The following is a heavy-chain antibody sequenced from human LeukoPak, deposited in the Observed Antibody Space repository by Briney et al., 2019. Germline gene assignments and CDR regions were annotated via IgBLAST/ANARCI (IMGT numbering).Heavy chain of an antibody. CDR3: ARDQTGIPPDYCYGLDV. Sequence: SETLSLTCTVSGASITSYYWSWIRQPPGKGLEWIGYISFGGSTDYNPSLKSRVTISLDTSKSQFSLRLTSVTAADTAVYYCARDQTGIPPDYCYGLDVWGQGTTVTVSS. CDR1: GASITSYY. V-gene: IGHV4-59*01. CDR2: ISFGGST. J-gene: IGHJ6*02.